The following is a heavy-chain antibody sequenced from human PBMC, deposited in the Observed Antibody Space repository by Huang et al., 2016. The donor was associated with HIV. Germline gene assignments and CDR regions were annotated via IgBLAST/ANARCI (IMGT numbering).Heavy chain of an antibody. J-gene: IGHJ6*03. Sequence: QGQLVESGGGVVQPGRSLRLSCAASGFSFTSYDMQWVRQVPGKGRDWGALVSNDGNEKYYADSVKGRFTISRDNFKNTLYLQMNSLRTGDTAVYFCLPAGHVSHYYYMDVWGKGTTVIVSS. CDR1: GFSFTSYD. V-gene: IGHV3-30*03. CDR3: LPAGHVSHYYYMDV. CDR2: VSNDGNEK.